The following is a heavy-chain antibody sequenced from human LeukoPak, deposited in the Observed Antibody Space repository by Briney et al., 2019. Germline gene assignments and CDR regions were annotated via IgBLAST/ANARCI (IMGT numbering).Heavy chain of an antibody. Sequence: TGGSLRLSCAASGFTFSNAWMSWVRQAPGKGLEWVGRIKSKTDGGTTDYAAPVKGRFTISRDDSKNTLYLLMNSLKTEDTAVYYCTTEGYDYVWGSYRSGFDYWGQGTLVTVSS. V-gene: IGHV3-15*01. J-gene: IGHJ4*02. CDR1: GFTFSNAW. D-gene: IGHD3-16*02. CDR2: IKSKTDGGTT. CDR3: TTEGYDYVWGSYRSGFDY.